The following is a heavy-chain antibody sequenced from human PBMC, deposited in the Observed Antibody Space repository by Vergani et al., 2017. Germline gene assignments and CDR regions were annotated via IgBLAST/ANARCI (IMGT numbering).Heavy chain of an antibody. CDR3: ARDGRGSSGWYGNWFDP. Sequence: QVQLVQSGAEVKKPGASVKVSCKASGYTFTSYAMHWVRQAPGQRLEWMGWINAGNGNTQYSQKFQGRVTITRDTSASTAYMELSSLRSEDTAVYYCARDGRGSSGWYGNWFDPWGQGTLVTVSS. CDR2: INAGNGNT. V-gene: IGHV1-3*01. D-gene: IGHD6-19*01. CDR1: GYTFTSYA. J-gene: IGHJ5*02.